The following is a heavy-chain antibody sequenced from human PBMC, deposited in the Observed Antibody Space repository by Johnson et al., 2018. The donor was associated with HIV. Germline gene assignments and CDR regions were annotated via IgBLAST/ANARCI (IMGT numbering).Heavy chain of an antibody. CDR1: GFTFSGYW. CDR2: INPDGSST. Sequence: VQLMESGGGLIQPGGSLRLSCAASGFTFSGYWVYWVRQAPGKGLVWVSRINPDGSSTDYADSVKGRFTIARDNAKNTLSLQMNSLRAEDTAVYYCARDGAADNAFDIWGQGTMVTVSS. V-gene: IGHV3-74*01. J-gene: IGHJ3*02. CDR3: ARDGAADNAFDI. D-gene: IGHD3-16*01.